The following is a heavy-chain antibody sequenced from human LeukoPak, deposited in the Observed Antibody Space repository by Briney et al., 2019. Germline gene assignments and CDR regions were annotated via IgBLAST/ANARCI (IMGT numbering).Heavy chain of an antibody. V-gene: IGHV7-4-1*02. Sequence: GASVKVSCKASGYTFTSYALNWVRQAPGQGLEWMGWINTNTGNPTYAQGFTGRFVFSLDTSVSTAYLQISSLKAEDTAVYYCARDKYYYDSSGYYYGTGYFDYWGQGTLVTVSS. CDR3: ARDKYYYDSSGYYYGTGYFDY. D-gene: IGHD3-22*01. CDR2: INTNTGNP. CDR1: GYTFTSYA. J-gene: IGHJ4*02.